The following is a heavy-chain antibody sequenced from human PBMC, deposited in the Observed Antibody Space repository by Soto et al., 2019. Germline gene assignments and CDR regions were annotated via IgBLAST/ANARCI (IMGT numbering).Heavy chain of an antibody. J-gene: IGHJ4*02. CDR3: ARGEEYNWNDVQVDY. CDR2: MNPNSGNT. V-gene: IGHV1-8*01. Sequence: QVQLVQSGAEVKKPGSSVKVSCKASGYTFTSYDINWVRQATGQGLQWMGWMNPNSGNTGYAQKFQGRVTMTRTTSISTGYMELSSLRSEDRAVYYCARGEEYNWNDVQVDYWGQGTLVTVSS. CDR1: GYTFTSYD. D-gene: IGHD1-1*01.